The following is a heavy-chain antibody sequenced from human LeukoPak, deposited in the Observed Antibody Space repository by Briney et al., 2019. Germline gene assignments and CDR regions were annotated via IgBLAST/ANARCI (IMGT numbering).Heavy chain of an antibody. CDR1: GGSFSGYY. J-gene: IGHJ6*02. V-gene: IGHV4-34*01. D-gene: IGHD6-25*01. Sequence: SETLSLTCAVYGGSFSGYYWSWIRQPPGKGLEWIGEINHSGSTNYNPSLKGRVTISVDTSKNQFSLKLSSVTAADTAVYYCARWGSGLYYYYGMDVWGQGTTVTVSS. CDR2: INHSGST. CDR3: ARWGSGLYYYYGMDV.